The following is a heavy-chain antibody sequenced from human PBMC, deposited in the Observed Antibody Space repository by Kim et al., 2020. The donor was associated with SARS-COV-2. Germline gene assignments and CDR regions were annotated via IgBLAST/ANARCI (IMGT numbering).Heavy chain of an antibody. Sequence: GYAQKFQGRVTMTRNTSISTAYVELSSLRSEDTAVYYCARVYSSSWYDYWGQGTLVTVSS. J-gene: IGHJ4*02. V-gene: IGHV1-8*01. CDR3: ARVYSSSWYDY. D-gene: IGHD6-13*01.